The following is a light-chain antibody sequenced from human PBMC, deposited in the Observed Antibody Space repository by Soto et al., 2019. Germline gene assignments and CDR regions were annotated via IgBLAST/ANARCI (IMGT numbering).Light chain of an antibody. CDR2: KAS. CDR3: QQYNGT. CDR1: QTISSW. J-gene: IGKJ1*01. Sequence: DIQMTQSPSTLSASVGDRVTITCRASQTISSWLAWYQQKLGKAPKLLIYKASSLEGGVPSRFRGSGSGTEFTLTISSLQPEDSATYYCQQYNGTFGQGTKVEVK. V-gene: IGKV1-5*03.